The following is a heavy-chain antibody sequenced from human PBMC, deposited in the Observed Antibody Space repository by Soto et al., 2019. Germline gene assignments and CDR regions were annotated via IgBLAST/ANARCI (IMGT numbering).Heavy chain of an antibody. CDR2: IYYSGST. V-gene: IGHV4-59*08. J-gene: IGHJ4*02. CDR3: ARRLKTYGVFDY. Sequence: SETLSLTCTVSGGSISSYYWSWIRQPPGKGLEWIGYIYYSGSTNYNPSLKSRVTISVDTSKNQFSLKLSSVTAADTAVYYCARRLKTYGVFDYWGQGTLVTVSS. CDR1: GGSISSYY. D-gene: IGHD4-17*01.